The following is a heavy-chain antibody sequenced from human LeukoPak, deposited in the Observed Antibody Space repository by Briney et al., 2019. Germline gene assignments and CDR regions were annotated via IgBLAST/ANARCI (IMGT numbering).Heavy chain of an antibody. CDR1: GYTFTSNG. D-gene: IGHD3-3*01. CDR3: ARDFWSGYCIY. J-gene: IGHJ4*02. CDR2: ISAYNGNT. V-gene: IGHV1-18*01. Sequence: GALVNVSCKASGYTFTSNGISWVRQAAGQGLERMGWISAYNGNTNYAQKLQGRVTMTADTSTSTAYMELRSLRSDDTAVYYCARDFWSGYCIYWGQGTLVTVSS.